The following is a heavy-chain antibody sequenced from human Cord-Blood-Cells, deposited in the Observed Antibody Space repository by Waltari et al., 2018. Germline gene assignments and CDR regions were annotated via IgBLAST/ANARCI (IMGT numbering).Heavy chain of an antibody. J-gene: IGHJ4*02. Sequence: QVQLQQWGAGLLKPSETLSLTCAVYGGSFSGYYWSWIRQPPGKGLEWIGEINHSGRTNYNPALKSRVTISVDTSKNQFSLKLSSVTAADTAVYYCARGAWYSSSWYYFDYWGQGTLVTVSS. V-gene: IGHV4-34*01. CDR2: INHSGRT. CDR3: ARGAWYSSSWYYFDY. CDR1: GGSFSGYY. D-gene: IGHD6-13*01.